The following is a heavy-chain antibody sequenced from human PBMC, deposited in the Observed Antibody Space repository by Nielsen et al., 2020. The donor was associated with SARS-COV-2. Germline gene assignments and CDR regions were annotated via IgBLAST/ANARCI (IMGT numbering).Heavy chain of an antibody. V-gene: IGHV4-39*01. CDR1: GGSISTYY. Sequence: SETLSLTCTVSGGSISTYYWGWIRQPPGMGLEWIGSIYYGGSTYDNPSLKSRVTISLDTSKNQFSLKLSSVTAADTAVYYCARHGGYCSGGSCYSNWFDPWGQGTLVTVSS. J-gene: IGHJ5*02. CDR2: IYYGGST. D-gene: IGHD2-15*01. CDR3: ARHGGYCSGGSCYSNWFDP.